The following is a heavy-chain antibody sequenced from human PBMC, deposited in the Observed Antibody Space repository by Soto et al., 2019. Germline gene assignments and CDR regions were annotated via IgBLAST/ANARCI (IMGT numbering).Heavy chain of an antibody. J-gene: IGHJ6*02. Sequence: SETLSLTCTVSGGSIGSGGYYWSWIRQHPGKGLEWIGYIYYSGSTYYNPSLKSRVTISVDTSKNQFSLKLSSVTAADTAVYYCARDWADDSSGYYYYYGMNVWGQGTTVTVSS. CDR3: ARDWADDSSGYYYYYGMNV. CDR1: GGSIGSGGYY. CDR2: IYYSGST. D-gene: IGHD3-22*01. V-gene: IGHV4-31*03.